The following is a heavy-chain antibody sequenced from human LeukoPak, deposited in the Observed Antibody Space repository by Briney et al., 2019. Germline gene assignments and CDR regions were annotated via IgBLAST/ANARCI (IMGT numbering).Heavy chain of an antibody. CDR3: VKDLVGGSMDV. CDR2: ISYDGSNK. J-gene: IGHJ6*02. D-gene: IGHD1-26*01. Sequence: GGSLRLSCAASGFTFSSYGMHWVRQAPGKGLEWVAVISYDGSNKYYADSVKGRFTISRDNSKNTLYLQMNSLRAEDTAVYYCVKDLVGGSMDVWGQGTTVTVSS. CDR1: GFTFSSYG. V-gene: IGHV3-30*18.